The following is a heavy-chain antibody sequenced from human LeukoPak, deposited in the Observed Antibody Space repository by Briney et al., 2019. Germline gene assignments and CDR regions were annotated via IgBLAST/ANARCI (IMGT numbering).Heavy chain of an antibody. V-gene: IGHV3-23*01. CDR2: ISGSGGST. CDR3: AKPSGYSSSSQGFDP. D-gene: IGHD6-6*01. J-gene: IGHJ5*02. CDR1: GFTFSSYA. Sequence: PGGSLRLSCAASGFTFSSYAMSWVRQAPGKGLEWVSAISGSGGSTYYADSVKGRFTISRDNSKNTLYLQMNSLRVEDTAVYYCAKPSGYSSSSQGFDPWGQGTLVTVSS.